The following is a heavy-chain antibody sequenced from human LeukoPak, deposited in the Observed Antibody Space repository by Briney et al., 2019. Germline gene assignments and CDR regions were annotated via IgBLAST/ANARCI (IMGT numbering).Heavy chain of an antibody. CDR1: GGSISSYY. J-gene: IGHJ5*02. CDR3: ARRADCSSTSCYRSWFDP. Sequence: SETLSLTCTVSGGSISSYYWSWIRQPAGKGLEWIGYIYTSGSTNYNPSLKSRVTISVDTSKNQFSLKLSSVTAADTAVYYCARRADCSSTSCYRSWFDPWGQGTLVTVSS. CDR2: IYTSGST. D-gene: IGHD2-2*02. V-gene: IGHV4-4*09.